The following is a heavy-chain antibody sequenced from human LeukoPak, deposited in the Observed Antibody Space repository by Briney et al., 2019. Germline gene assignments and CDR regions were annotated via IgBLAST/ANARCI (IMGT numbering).Heavy chain of an antibody. CDR1: GFTVSSTY. CDR2: IHSDDRT. J-gene: IGHJ4*02. D-gene: IGHD6-13*01. V-gene: IGHV3-53*01. CDR3: AAGTAADF. Sequence: PGGSLRLSCAASGFTVSSTYMNWVRQAPGKGLEWVSVIHSDDRTYYADSVKGRFTISRDNAKSALYLQLNSLRLEDTAVYYCAAGTAADFWGQGTLVTVSS.